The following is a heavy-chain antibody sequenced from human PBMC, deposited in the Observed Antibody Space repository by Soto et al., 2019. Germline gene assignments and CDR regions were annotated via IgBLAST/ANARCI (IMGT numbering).Heavy chain of an antibody. CDR3: ARDRLDYYDSSGPNWFDP. CDR2: IYYSGST. J-gene: IGHJ5*02. Sequence: QVQLQESGPGLVKPSETLSLTCTVSGGSISSYYWSWIRQPPGKGLEWIGYIYYSGSTNYNPSLKSRVTISVDKSKTQFSLKLSSVTAADPAVYYCARDRLDYYDSSGPNWFDPWGQGTLVTVSS. D-gene: IGHD3-22*01. V-gene: IGHV4-59*01. CDR1: GGSISSYY.